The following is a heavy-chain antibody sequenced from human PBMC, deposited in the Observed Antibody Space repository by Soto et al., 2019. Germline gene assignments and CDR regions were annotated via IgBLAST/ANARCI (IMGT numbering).Heavy chain of an antibody. V-gene: IGHV3-23*01. CDR3: AKLRNNDGSDF. CDR2: IGTSGATT. D-gene: IGHD1-1*01. Sequence: EVQLLESGGGLVQPGGSLRLSCAASGFTFTNYGMSWVRQAPGKGLEWVSSIGTSGATTYYADSVKGRFTISRDNSKNTLSLQINSLRAEDTAVYYCAKLRNNDGSDFWGQGTLVAVAS. J-gene: IGHJ4*02. CDR1: GFTFTNYG.